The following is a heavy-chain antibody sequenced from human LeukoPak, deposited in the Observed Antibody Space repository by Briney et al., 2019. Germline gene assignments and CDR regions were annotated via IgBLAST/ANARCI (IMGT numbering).Heavy chain of an antibody. CDR3: ARGDDYGDFGY. V-gene: IGHV3-23*01. CDR2: ISGSGGRT. J-gene: IGHJ4*02. Sequence: GGSLRLSCAASGFTFSTYAMSWVRQAPGKGLEWVSAISGSGGRTNYADSVRGRFTISRDNSKNTLYLQMNSLRAEDTAVYYCARGDDYGDFGYWGQGTLVTVSS. D-gene: IGHD4-17*01. CDR1: GFTFSTYA.